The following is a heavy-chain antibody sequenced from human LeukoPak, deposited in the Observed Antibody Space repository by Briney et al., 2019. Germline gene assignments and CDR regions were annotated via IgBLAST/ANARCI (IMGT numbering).Heavy chain of an antibody. J-gene: IGHJ4*02. D-gene: IGHD3-10*01. CDR3: ARDGYYYGSGSYD. CDR2: IYYSGST. CDR1: GDSISSRSYY. V-gene: IGHV4-39*07. Sequence: SETLSLTCTVSGDSISSRSYYWGWIRQPPGKGLEWIGSIYYSGSTYYNPSLKSRVTISVDTSKNQFSLKLSSVTAADTAVYYCARDGYYYGSGSYDWGQGTLVTVSS.